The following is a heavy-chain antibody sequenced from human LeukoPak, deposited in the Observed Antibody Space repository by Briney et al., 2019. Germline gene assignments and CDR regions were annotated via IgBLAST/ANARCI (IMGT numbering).Heavy chain of an antibody. CDR3: ARGGGLDV. J-gene: IGHJ6*02. V-gene: IGHV3-74*01. D-gene: IGHD3-16*01. Sequence: GGSLRLSCAASGFTFSNYMMHWVRQAPGKGLVWVSRIKSDGITITYADSVKGRFTISRDNAKNTLYLQMSNLRAEDMAVYFCARGGGLDVWGQGATVTVSS. CDR1: GFTFSNYM. CDR2: IKSDGITI.